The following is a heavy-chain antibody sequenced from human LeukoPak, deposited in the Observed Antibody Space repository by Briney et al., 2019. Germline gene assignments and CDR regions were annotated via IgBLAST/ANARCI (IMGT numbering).Heavy chain of an antibody. CDR1: GFTFSSYW. CDR3: AQQCVDSSGYYSVPNYFDP. CDR2: IKQDGSEK. D-gene: IGHD3-22*01. V-gene: IGHV3-7*01. Sequence: GGSLRLSCAASGFTFSSYWMSWVRQAPGRGLEWVANIKQDGSEKYYVDSVKGRFTISRDNAKNSLYLQMNSLRAEDTAVYYCAQQCVDSSGYYSVPNYFDPWGQGTLVTVSS. J-gene: IGHJ5*02.